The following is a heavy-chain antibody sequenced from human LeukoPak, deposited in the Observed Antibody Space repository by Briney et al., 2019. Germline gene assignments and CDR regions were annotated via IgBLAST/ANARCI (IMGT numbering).Heavy chain of an antibody. CDR3: ARPYCSGRSCYSFVY. CDR1: GYTFPSYG. D-gene: IGHD2-15*01. CDR2: IHPDDSDT. Sequence: GDSLKISCKGFGYTFPSYGIGCVRQMPGKGLEWMGIIHPDDSDTRYSPSFQGQVTISADKSISTAYLQWSSLKASDTARYYCARPYCSGRSCYSFVYPGQGTLVTVSS. J-gene: IGHJ4*02. V-gene: IGHV5-51*01.